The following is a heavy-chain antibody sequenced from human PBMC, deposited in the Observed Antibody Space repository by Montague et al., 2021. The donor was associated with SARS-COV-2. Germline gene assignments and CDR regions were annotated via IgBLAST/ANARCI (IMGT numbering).Heavy chain of an antibody. CDR2: IFNNGET. V-gene: IGHV4-4*09. D-gene: IGHD3-22*01. J-gene: IGHJ4*03. CDR1: GGSITNYY. CDR3: ARYYECSFDA. Sequence: SETLSLTCAVSGGSITNYYWSWIRQPPGKGLEWIVEIFNNGETDYNPSLKSRVIISVDTSKSQFSLKVTSVTAADTAVYYCARYYECSFDAWGQGTIVTVSS.